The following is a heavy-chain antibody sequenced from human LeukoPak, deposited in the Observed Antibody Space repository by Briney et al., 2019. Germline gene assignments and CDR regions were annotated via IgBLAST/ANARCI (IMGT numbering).Heavy chain of an antibody. CDR3: AASSQLGYYMDV. J-gene: IGHJ6*03. D-gene: IGHD6-6*01. CDR1: GYTFTSYD. CDR2: MNPNSGNT. Sequence: ASVKVSCKASGYTFTSYDINWVRQATGQGLVWMGWMNPNSGNTGYAQKFQGRVTMTRNTSISTAYMELSSLRSEDTAVYYCAASSQLGYYMDVWGKGTTVTVSS. V-gene: IGHV1-8*01.